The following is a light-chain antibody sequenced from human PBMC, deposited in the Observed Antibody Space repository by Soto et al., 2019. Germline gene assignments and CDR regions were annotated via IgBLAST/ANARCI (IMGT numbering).Light chain of an antibody. V-gene: IGLV2-18*02. CDR2: EVT. J-gene: IGLJ3*02. CDR1: GSDFGRYSR. Sequence: QSVLTQPPSVSGSPGQSVTISCTGTGSDFGRYSRVSWYQHTPGTAPKLLIYEVTNRPSGVPDRFSGSRSGNTASLTISGLQAEDDADYYCSSFTTSDTWVLGGGTKLTVL. CDR3: SSFTTSDTWV.